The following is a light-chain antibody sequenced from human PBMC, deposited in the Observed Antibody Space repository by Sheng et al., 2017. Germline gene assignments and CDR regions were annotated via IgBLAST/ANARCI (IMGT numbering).Light chain of an antibody. CDR3: QQYNSYAWT. CDR1: QGIRNY. Sequence: DIQMTQSPSSLSASVGDRVTITCRASQGIRNYLAWYQQKPGGVPKLLIYHASTLQSGVPSRFGGSGSGTDFTLTISSLQTEDVATYYCQQYNSYAWTFGQGPRWKSN. J-gene: IGKJ1*01. V-gene: IGKV1-27*01. CDR2: HAS.